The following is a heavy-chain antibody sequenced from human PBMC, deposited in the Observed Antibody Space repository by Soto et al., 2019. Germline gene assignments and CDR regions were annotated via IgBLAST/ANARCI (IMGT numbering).Heavy chain of an antibody. D-gene: IGHD3-22*01. CDR3: GRSDYYYDSSGWGWFDP. J-gene: IGHJ5*02. CDR2: ISYDGSNK. CDR1: GFTFSSYA. Sequence: QVQLVESGGGVVQPGRSLRLSCAASGFTFSSYAMHWVRQAPGKGLEWVAVISYDGSNKYYADSVKGRFTISRDNSKNTLYLQMNSLRAEDTAVYYCGRSDYYYDSSGWGWFDPWGQGTLVTVSS. V-gene: IGHV3-30-3*01.